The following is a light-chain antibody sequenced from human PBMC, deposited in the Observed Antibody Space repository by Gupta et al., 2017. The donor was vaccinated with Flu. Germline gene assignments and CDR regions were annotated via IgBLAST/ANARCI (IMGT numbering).Light chain of an antibody. CDR3: MIWHSNAVV. CDR2: YKSDSDS. V-gene: IGLV5-45*02. CDR1: SGINVGDYR. Sequence: CTLRSGINVGDYRIDWYRQKPGSPPHYLLRYKSDSDSQLVSGVPRRFSGSKDASANAGILLISGLQSEDEADYFCMIWHSNAVVFGGGTKLTVL. J-gene: IGLJ2*01.